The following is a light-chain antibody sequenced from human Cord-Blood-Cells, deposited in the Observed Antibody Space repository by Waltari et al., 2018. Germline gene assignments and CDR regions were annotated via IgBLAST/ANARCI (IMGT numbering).Light chain of an antibody. CDR1: QSVSSSY. Sequence: EIVLTQSPGTLSLSPGERATLSCRASQSVSSSYLAWYQQKPGQAPRLLVNGASSRATSTPDMFSGSRSGTDFTVTLSRLEPEDFAVYYCQHYGVSLYTFGPGTKVDIK. CDR2: GAS. J-gene: IGKJ3*01. CDR3: QHYGVSLYT. V-gene: IGKV3-20*01.